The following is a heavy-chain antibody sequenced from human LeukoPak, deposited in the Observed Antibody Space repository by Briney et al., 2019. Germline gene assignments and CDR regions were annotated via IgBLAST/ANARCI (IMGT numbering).Heavy chain of an antibody. D-gene: IGHD6-13*01. CDR3: ARGCPGGYSSSWYYYFDY. CDR1: GGSFSGYY. J-gene: IGHJ4*02. V-gene: IGHV4-34*01. Sequence: SETLSLTCAVYGGSFSGYYWSWIRQPPGKGLEWIGEINHSGSTNCNPSLKSRVTISVDTSKNQFSLKLNSVTAADTAVYYCARGCPGGYSSSWYYYFDYWGQGTLVTVSS. CDR2: INHSGST.